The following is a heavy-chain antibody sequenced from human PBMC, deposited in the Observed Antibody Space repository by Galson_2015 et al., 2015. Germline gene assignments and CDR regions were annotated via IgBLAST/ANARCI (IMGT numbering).Heavy chain of an antibody. V-gene: IGHV3-9*01. CDR2: ISWNSGSI. CDR3: AKDLGEDFWSGYFDY. J-gene: IGHJ4*02. Sequence: SLRLSCAASGFTFDDYAMHWVRQAPGKGLEWVSGISWNSGSIGYADSVKGRFTISRDNAKNSLYLQMNSLRAEDTALYYCAKDLGEDFWSGYFDYWGQGTLVTVSS. D-gene: IGHD3-3*01. CDR1: GFTFDDYA.